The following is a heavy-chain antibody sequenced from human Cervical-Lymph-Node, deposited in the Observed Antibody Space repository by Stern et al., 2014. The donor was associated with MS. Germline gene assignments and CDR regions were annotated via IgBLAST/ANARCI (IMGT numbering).Heavy chain of an antibody. V-gene: IGHV1-46*03. Sequence: VQLVESGAEVKKPGASVTVSCRTSGYTFIDYYIHWVRQAPGQGLAWMGIIHLSDGATTYAQKFQGRVTMTRDTSTNTAYMQLGSLTSEDTAVFFCAREGADNDAFDVWGQGTMVTVSS. J-gene: IGHJ3*01. CDR2: IHLSDGAT. CDR1: GYTFIDYY. CDR3: AREGADNDAFDV. D-gene: IGHD1-26*01.